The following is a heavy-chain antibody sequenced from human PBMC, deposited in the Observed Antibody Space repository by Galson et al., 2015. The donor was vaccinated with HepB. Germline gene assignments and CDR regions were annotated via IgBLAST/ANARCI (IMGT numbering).Heavy chain of an antibody. D-gene: IGHD3-16*01. V-gene: IGHV4-59*12. Sequence: ETLSLTCTVSGGSISSYYWSWIRQPPGKGLEWIGYIYYSGSTNYNPSLKSRVTISVDTSKNQFSLKLRSVTAADTAIYYCARGEWTNYWGQGTLVTVSS. CDR2: IYYSGST. CDR3: ARGEWTNY. J-gene: IGHJ4*02. CDR1: GGSISSYY.